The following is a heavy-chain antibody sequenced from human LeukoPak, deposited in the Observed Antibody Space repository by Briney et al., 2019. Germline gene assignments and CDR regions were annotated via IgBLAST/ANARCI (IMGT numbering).Heavy chain of an antibody. J-gene: IGHJ4*02. CDR2: IRDDGSNK. V-gene: IGHV3-30*02. CDR3: ARDDYDSSGGSDY. CDR1: EFTFRNYG. Sequence: GGSLRLSCAASEFTFRNYGMHWVRQAPGKGLEWVAFIRDDGSNKYYADSVKGRVTISRDNAKNSLYLQMNSLRAEDTAVYYCARDDYDSSGGSDYWGQGTLVTVSS. D-gene: IGHD3-22*01.